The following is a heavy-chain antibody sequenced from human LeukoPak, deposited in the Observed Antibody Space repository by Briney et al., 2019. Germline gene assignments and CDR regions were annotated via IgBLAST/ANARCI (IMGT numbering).Heavy chain of an antibody. CDR3: AKRGPGYDKSTYPPHYFDY. CDR2: ISVSGGRT. Sequence: GGSLRLSCTASGFTFGDHAISWFRQAPGKGLEWVSGISVSGGRTDYADSVKGRFTISRDNSKNTLYLQMNSLRAEDTAVYYCAKRGPGYDKSTYPPHYFDYWGQGTLVTVSS. V-gene: IGHV3-23*01. D-gene: IGHD3-22*01. CDR1: GFTFGDHA. J-gene: IGHJ4*02.